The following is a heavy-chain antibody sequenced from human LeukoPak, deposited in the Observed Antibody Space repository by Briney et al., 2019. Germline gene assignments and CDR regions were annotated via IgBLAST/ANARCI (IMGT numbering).Heavy chain of an antibody. CDR1: GFTFSSYG. Sequence: PGGSLRLSCAASGFTFSSYGMHWVRQAPGKGLEWVAVISYDGSNKYYADSVKGRFTISRDNSKNTLYLQMNSLRAEDTAVYYCAKPIQLWYQDGAAIDYWGQGTLVTVSS. D-gene: IGHD5-18*01. CDR2: ISYDGSNK. J-gene: IGHJ4*02. V-gene: IGHV3-30*18. CDR3: AKPIQLWYQDGAAIDY.